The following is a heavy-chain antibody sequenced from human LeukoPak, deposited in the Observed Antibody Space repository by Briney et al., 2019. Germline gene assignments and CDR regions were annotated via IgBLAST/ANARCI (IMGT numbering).Heavy chain of an antibody. CDR3: AAYCSGGSCYSRVRANWFDP. J-gene: IGHJ5*02. D-gene: IGHD2-15*01. V-gene: IGHV4-59*01. CDR1: GGSISSYY. CDR2: IYYSGST. Sequence: SETLSLTCTVSGGSISSYYWSWIRQPPGKGLEWIGYIYYSGSTNYNPSLKSRVTISVDTSKNLFSLKLSSVTAADTAVYYCAAYCSGGSCYSRVRANWFDPWGQGTLVTVSS.